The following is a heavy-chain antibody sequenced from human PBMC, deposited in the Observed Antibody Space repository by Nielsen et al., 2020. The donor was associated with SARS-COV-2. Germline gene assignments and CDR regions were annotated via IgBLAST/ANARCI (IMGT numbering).Heavy chain of an antibody. Sequence: SVKVSCKASGGTFSSYAISWVRQAPGQGLEWMGGIIPILGTANYAQKFQGRVTITADESTSTAYMELSSLRSEDTAVYYCARGAVAGTYYYYYYMDVWGKGTTVTVSS. J-gene: IGHJ6*03. D-gene: IGHD6-19*01. CDR1: GGTFSSYA. CDR2: IIPILGTA. V-gene: IGHV1-69*13. CDR3: ARGAVAGTYYYYYYMDV.